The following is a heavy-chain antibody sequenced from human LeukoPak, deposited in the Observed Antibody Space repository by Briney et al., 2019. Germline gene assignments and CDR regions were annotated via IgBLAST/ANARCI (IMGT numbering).Heavy chain of an antibody. V-gene: IGHV4-39*07. CDR1: GGSISSSSYY. Sequence: SETLSLTCTVSGGSISSSSYYWGWIRQPPGKGLEWIGSIYYSGSTYYNPSLKSRVTISVDTSKNQFSLKLSSVTAADTAVYYCARDRARLVSRLRDPLYYFDYWGQGTLVTVSS. D-gene: IGHD6-19*01. CDR3: ARDRARLVSRLRDPLYYFDY. CDR2: IYYSGST. J-gene: IGHJ4*02.